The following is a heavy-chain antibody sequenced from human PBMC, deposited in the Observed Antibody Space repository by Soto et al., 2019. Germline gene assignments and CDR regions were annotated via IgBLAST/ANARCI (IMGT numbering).Heavy chain of an antibody. D-gene: IGHD3-3*01. Sequence: GASVKVSCKASGGTFSSYAISWVRQAPGQGLEWMGGIIPIFGTANYAQKFQGRVMITADESTSTAYMELSSLRSEDTTVYYCARNFGVALSPRFDPWGQGTLVTVSS. CDR2: IIPIFGTA. CDR3: ARNFGVALSPRFDP. V-gene: IGHV1-69*13. J-gene: IGHJ5*02. CDR1: GGTFSSYA.